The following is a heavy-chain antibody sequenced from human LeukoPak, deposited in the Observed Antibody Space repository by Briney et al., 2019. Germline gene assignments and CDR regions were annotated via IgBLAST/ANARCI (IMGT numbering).Heavy chain of an antibody. CDR3: AENGQSGFSFDP. CDR1: GGSLNGHY. J-gene: IGHJ5*02. D-gene: IGHD3-3*01. CDR2: GSESGGT. V-gene: IGHV4-34*01. Sequence: SETLSLTCAVYGGSLNGHYWSWIRQPPGKGLEWIGEGSESGGTKFNPSLKSRVTISADTSKNQFSLKVKSVTAADTAVYYCAENGQSGFSFDPWGQGTLVTVSS.